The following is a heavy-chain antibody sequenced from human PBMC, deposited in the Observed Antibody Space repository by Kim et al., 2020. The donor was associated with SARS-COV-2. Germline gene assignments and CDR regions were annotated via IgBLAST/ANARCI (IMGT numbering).Heavy chain of an antibody. D-gene: IGHD3-9*01. CDR1: GFTFSNYA. CDR3: AKVANILIGCFDPSPFQY. V-gene: IGHV3-30*18. Sequence: GGSLRLSCAASGFTFSNYAMRWVRQAPGKGLEWVAVISYDGGTKYYADSVKGRFTISRDNSKNTLYLQMNSLRAEDTAVYYCAKVANILIGCFDPSPFQYWGQGTLVTVSS. CDR2: ISYDGGTK. J-gene: IGHJ4*02.